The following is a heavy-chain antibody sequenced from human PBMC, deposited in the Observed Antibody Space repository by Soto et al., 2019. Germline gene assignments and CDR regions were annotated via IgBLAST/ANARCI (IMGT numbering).Heavy chain of an antibody. CDR1: GFTFSSYA. J-gene: IGHJ4*02. CDR3: AKPYSGYDLTDY. V-gene: IGHV3-23*01. Sequence: GGSLRLSCAASGFTFSSYAMSWVRQAPGKGLEWVSAISGSGGSTYYADSVKGRFTISGDNSKNTLYLQMNSLRAEDTAVYYCAKPYSGYDLTDYWGQGTLVTVSS. D-gene: IGHD5-12*01. CDR2: ISGSGGST.